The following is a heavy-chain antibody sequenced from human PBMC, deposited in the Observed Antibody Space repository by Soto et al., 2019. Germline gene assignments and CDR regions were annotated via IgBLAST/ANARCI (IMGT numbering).Heavy chain of an antibody. J-gene: IGHJ6*03. V-gene: IGHV1-3*01. CDR3: AREPLEDGNRSYYYYYYMDV. Sequence: GASVKVSCKASGYTFTSYAMHWVRQAPGQRLEWMGWINAGNGNTKYSQKFQGRVTITRDTSASTAYMELSSLRSEDTAVYYCAREPLEDGNRSYYYYYYMDVWGKGTTVTVSS. D-gene: IGHD1-26*01. CDR1: GYTFTSYA. CDR2: INAGNGNT.